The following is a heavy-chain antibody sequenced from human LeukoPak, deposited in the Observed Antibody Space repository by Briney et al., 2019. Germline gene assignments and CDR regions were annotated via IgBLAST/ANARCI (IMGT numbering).Heavy chain of an antibody. D-gene: IGHD5-12*01. J-gene: IGHJ5*02. Sequence: GESLKISCKASGYTFTNYWIGWVRLMPGKGLEWMGIIYPGDSDTRYSPSFQGQVTISADKSISTAYLQWSSLKASDTAMYYCARHYRLGSTSWRPREDNWFDPWGQGTLVTVSS. V-gene: IGHV5-51*01. CDR1: GYTFTNYW. CDR3: ARHYRLGSTSWRPREDNWFDP. CDR2: IYPGDSDT.